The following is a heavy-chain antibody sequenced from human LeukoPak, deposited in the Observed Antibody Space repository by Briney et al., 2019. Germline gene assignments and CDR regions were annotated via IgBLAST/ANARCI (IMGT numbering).Heavy chain of an antibody. J-gene: IGHJ4*02. CDR1: IFTFRTHW. V-gene: IGHV3-53*01. CDR2: IYDNNST. CDR3: ARRLDYSAGTFDY. Sequence: GGSLRLSCVASIFTFRTHWMNWVRQAPGKGLEWVSIIYDNNSTYYADSVKGRFTISRGNSKNTLYLQMNSLRAEDTAVYYCARRLDYSAGTFDYWGQGTLVTVSS. D-gene: IGHD3-16*01.